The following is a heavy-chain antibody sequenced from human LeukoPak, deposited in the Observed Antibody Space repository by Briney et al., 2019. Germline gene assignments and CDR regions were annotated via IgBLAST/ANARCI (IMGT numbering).Heavy chain of an antibody. CDR3: ASVLIVGATTYAFDI. CDR2: IWYDGSNK. CDR1: GFTFSSYG. Sequence: PGRSLRLSCAASGFTFSSYGMHWVRQAPGKGLEWVAVIWYDGSNKYYADSVKGRLTISRDNSKNTLYLQMNSLRAEDTAVYYCASVLIVGATTYAFDIWGQGTMVTVSS. D-gene: IGHD1-26*01. J-gene: IGHJ3*02. V-gene: IGHV3-33*01.